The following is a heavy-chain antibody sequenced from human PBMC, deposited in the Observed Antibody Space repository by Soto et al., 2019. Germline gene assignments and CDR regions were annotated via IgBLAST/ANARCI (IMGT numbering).Heavy chain of an antibody. J-gene: IGHJ4*02. CDR3: ASTFYGDFAY. Sequence: TSETLSLTCTVSGGSISSYYWSWIRQPPGKGLEWIGYIYYSGSTNYNPSLKSRVTISVDTSKNQFSLKLSSVTAADTAVYYCASTFYGDFAYWGQGTLVTVSS. CDR1: GGSISSYY. D-gene: IGHD4-17*01. CDR2: IYYSGST. V-gene: IGHV4-59*01.